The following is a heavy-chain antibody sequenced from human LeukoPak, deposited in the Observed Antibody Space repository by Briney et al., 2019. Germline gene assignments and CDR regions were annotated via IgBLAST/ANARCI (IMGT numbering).Heavy chain of an antibody. Sequence: GGSLRLSCAASGSTFSSYWMHWVRQAPGKGLVWVSRINSDGSSTSYADSVKGRFTISRDNAKNTLYLQMNSLRAEDTAVYYCARSTDRVYSYGLDIDYWGQGTLVTVSS. CDR1: GSTFSSYW. CDR2: INSDGSST. D-gene: IGHD5-18*01. CDR3: ARSTDRVYSYGLDIDY. V-gene: IGHV3-74*01. J-gene: IGHJ4*02.